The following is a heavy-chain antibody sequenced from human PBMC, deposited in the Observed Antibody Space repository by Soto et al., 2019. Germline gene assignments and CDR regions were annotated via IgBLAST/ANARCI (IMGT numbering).Heavy chain of an antibody. CDR1: GGSFSGYY. V-gene: IGHV4-34*01. J-gene: IGHJ6*03. CDR2: INHSGST. D-gene: IGHD3-10*01. CDR3: PRGGGFYYMDV. Sequence: SETLSLTCAVYGGSFSGYYWSWIRHPPGKGLEWIGEINHSGSTNYNPSLKSRLTISVDTSKNQFSLKLISVTAAHTAVNYCPRGGGFYYMDVWAKGTTVTVSS.